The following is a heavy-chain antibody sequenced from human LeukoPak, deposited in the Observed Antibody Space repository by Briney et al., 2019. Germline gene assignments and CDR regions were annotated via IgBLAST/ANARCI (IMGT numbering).Heavy chain of an antibody. J-gene: IGHJ4*02. CDR2: MNPNSGNT. Sequence: ASVKVSCKASGYTFTSYDINWVRQATGQGLEWMGWMNPNSGNTGYAQKFQGRVTMTRNTSISTAYMELSSLRSEDTAVYYCAKADRQQLVSNLDYWGQGTLVTVSS. CDR3: AKADRQQLVSNLDY. CDR1: GYTFTSYD. V-gene: IGHV1-8*01. D-gene: IGHD6-13*01.